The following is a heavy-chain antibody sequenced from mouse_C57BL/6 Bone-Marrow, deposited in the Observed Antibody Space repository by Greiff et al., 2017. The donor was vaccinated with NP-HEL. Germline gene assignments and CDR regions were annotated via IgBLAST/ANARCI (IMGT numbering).Heavy chain of an antibody. CDR3: ARSYGKGSGFAY. Sequence: VQLQQSGPELVRPGASVKISCKAPGYTFTSHWMQWVRQRPGQGLEWIGEIFPGSGSTHYNEKFKGKATLTVDTSSSTAYMQRSSRTSEDSAVYFCARSYGKGSGFAYWGQGTLVTVSA. V-gene: IGHV1-56*01. D-gene: IGHD2-1*01. CDR2: IFPGSGST. J-gene: IGHJ3*01. CDR1: GYTFTSHW.